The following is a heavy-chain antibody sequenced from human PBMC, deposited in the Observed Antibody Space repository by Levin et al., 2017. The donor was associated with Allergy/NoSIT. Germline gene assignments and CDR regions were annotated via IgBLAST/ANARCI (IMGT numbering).Heavy chain of an antibody. CDR2: LSSGSTYI. CDR3: VRDAYSSSNFDL. J-gene: IGHJ4*02. Sequence: ETLSLTCAASGFRFGDFSMNWVRQAPGKGLEWVSSLSSGSTYIHYADSMKGRFTISRDNAKNSLFLQMNGLRADDTAVYYCVRDAYSSSNFDLWGQGTLVTVSS. V-gene: IGHV3-21*01. D-gene: IGHD6-13*01. CDR1: GFRFGDFS.